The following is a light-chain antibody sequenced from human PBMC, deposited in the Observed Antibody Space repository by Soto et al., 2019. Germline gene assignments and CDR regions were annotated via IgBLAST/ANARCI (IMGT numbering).Light chain of an antibody. J-gene: IGKJ4*01. CDR1: QSVSSSY. V-gene: IGKV3-20*01. CDR3: QQYGSSPLT. CDR2: GAS. Sequence: EIVLTQSPGTLSLSPGERATLSCRASQSVSSSYLAWYQQKPGQAPRLLIYGASSRATGIPDSFSGSGSGTDFALIISRLEPEDCAVYYCQQYGSSPLTFGGGTKVEIK.